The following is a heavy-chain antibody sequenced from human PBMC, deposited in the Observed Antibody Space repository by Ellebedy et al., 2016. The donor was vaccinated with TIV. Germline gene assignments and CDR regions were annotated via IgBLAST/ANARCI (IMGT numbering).Heavy chain of an antibody. CDR1: GDSVSSNSVA. J-gene: IGHJ3*02. V-gene: IGHV6-1*01. CDR2: TYYRSKWYT. Sequence: SQTLSLTCAISGDSVSSNSVAWHWIRQSPSRGLEWLGRTYYRSKWYTEYAVPVKSRITINPDTSKNQCSLQLNSLTPEDQALYYCVRGSRGAFDIWGQGTMVTVSS. CDR3: VRGSRGAFDI.